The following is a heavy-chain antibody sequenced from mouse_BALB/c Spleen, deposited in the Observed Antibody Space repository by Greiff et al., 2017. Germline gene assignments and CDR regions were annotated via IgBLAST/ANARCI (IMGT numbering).Heavy chain of an antibody. CDR1: GFTFSSYG. Sequence: EVKLVESGGGLVQPGGSLKLSCAASGFTFSSYGMSWVRQTPDKRLELVATINSNGGSTYYPDSVKGRFTISRDNAKNTLYLQMSSLKSEDTAMYYCARALGRGGFDYWGQGTTLTVSS. D-gene: IGHD4-1*01. J-gene: IGHJ2*01. CDR2: INSNGGST. V-gene: IGHV5-6-3*01. CDR3: ARALGRGGFDY.